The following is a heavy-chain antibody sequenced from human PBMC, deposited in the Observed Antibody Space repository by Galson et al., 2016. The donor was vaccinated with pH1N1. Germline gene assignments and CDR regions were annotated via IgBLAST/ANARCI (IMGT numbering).Heavy chain of an antibody. V-gene: IGHV3-23*01. CDR1: GFPFSAHG. CDR3: AKDIDWGAFQS. Sequence: SLRLSCATSGFPFSAHGMNWVRQAPGEGLEWVSSISPRGDITYYADSVKGRFTIFRDNSKNTVSLHMNSLRAEDTALYYCAKDIDWGAFQSWSQGTRVTVS. D-gene: IGHD3-9*01. J-gene: IGHJ5*02. CDR2: ISPRGDIT.